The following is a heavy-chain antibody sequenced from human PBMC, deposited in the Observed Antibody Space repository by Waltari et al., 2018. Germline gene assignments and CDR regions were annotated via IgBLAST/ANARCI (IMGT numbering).Heavy chain of an antibody. D-gene: IGHD3-16*01. CDR3: AREGGGWVDPVPFDF. Sequence: QVQLVESGGGVVQPGRSLRLSCVASGFSFNNYAMDWVRQAPGKGLEWVASISYDASHNNYAESVRGRFTISRDSSKTTLFLQMTSLRVEDTAVYYCAREGGGWVDPVPFDFWGQGTLVTVSS. CDR1: GFSFNNYA. CDR2: ISYDASHN. J-gene: IGHJ4*02. V-gene: IGHV3-30*04.